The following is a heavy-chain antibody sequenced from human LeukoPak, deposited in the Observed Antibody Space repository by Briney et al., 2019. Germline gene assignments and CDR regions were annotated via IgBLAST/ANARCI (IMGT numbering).Heavy chain of an antibody. J-gene: IGHJ4*02. CDR3: AKFRTGFDY. CDR1: GFTVSSNY. Sequence: GGSLRLSCAASGFTVSSNYMTWVRQAPGKGLEWVSGISASDGTTFYADSVKGRFIISRDNSRNTLFLQMNSLRAEDTAVYYCAKFRTGFDYWGQGTLVTVSS. CDR2: ISASDGTT. V-gene: IGHV3-23*01.